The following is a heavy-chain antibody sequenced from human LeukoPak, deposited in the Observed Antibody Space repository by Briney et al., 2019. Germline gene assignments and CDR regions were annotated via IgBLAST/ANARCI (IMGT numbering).Heavy chain of an antibody. J-gene: IGHJ4*02. CDR2: IYYSGST. CDR1: GSSISSSSYY. D-gene: IGHD6-13*01. CDR3: ARISGYRSNWSIDY. Sequence: SETLSLTCTVSGSSISSSSYYWGWIRQPPGKGLEWIGTIYYSGSTYYNPSLKSRVTISVDTSKTQFSLKVSSVTAADTAVYYCARISGYRSNWSIDYWGQGTPVTVSS. V-gene: IGHV4-39*01.